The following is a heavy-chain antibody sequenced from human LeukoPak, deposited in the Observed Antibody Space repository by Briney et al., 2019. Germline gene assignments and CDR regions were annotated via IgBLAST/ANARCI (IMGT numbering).Heavy chain of an antibody. D-gene: IGHD2-2*01. V-gene: IGHV4-39*07. J-gene: IGHJ5*02. CDR3: ARDVVDYAISCRWFDP. CDR1: GGSLSSSNHS. Sequence: SETLSLTCSVSGGSLSSSNHSWAWIRQPPGRGLEWIGGIDYRGTTYYSPSLKSRLTISIDTSKSEFSLRLASVTAADTAFYYCARDVVDYAISCRWFDPGGQGTLVTVSS. CDR2: IDYRGTT.